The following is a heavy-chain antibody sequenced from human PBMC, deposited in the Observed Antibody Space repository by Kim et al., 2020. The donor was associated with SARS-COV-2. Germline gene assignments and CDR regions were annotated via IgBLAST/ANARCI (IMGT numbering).Heavy chain of an antibody. CDR3: ARIDSSYFYMDV. V-gene: IGHV4-39*01. J-gene: IGHJ6*03. Sequence: YYSPSLKSRVPLSAATSKNQFSLRLSFVPAADTAVYYCARIDSSYFYMDVWGKGTSVIVSS.